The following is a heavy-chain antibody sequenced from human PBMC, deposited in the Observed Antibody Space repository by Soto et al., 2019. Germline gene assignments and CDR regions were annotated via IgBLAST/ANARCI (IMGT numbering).Heavy chain of an antibody. J-gene: IGHJ4*02. CDR1: GFTLSSYS. Sequence: EVQLVESGGGMVQPGGSLGVSCAASGFTLSSYSMYWVRQAPGKGLEWVSYISGSGGTIYYADSVKGRFTISRDNAKNSLSVQMNSLRDEDTAVYFCARETGLRSSGWSYYFDFWGQGTRVTVSS. CDR2: ISGSGGTI. D-gene: IGHD6-19*01. CDR3: ARETGLRSSGWSYYFDF. V-gene: IGHV3-48*02.